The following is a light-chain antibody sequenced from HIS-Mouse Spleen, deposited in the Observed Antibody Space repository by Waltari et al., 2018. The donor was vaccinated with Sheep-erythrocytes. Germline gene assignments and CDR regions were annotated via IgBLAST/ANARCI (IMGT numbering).Light chain of an antibody. V-gene: IGLV3-1*01. J-gene: IGLJ1*01. CDR3: CSYAGSYNHV. CDR2: QDT. CDR1: KLGDKY. Sequence: SSELTQPPSVSVSPGQTASITCSGDKLGDKYACWYQQKPGQSPVLVIYQDTKRPSGIPERFSGSNSGNTATLTISGTQAMDEADYYCCSYAGSYNHVFATGTKVTVL.